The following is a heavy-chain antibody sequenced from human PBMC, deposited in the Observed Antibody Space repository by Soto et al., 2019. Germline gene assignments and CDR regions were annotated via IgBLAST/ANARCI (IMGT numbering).Heavy chain of an antibody. V-gene: IGHV5-10-1*01. CDR3: ARQSAAPYYYYGMDV. D-gene: IGHD6-13*01. J-gene: IGHJ6*02. Sequence: LKISCKGSGYSFTSYWISWVRQMPGKGLEWMGRIDPSDSYTNYSPSFQGHVTISADKSISAAYLQWSSLKASDTAMYYCARQSAAPYYYYGMDVWGQGTTVTVSS. CDR1: GYSFTSYW. CDR2: IDPSDSYT.